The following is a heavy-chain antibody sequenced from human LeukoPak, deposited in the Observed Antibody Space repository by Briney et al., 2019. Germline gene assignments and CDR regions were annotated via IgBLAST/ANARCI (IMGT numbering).Heavy chain of an antibody. V-gene: IGHV3-48*03. D-gene: IGHD5-12*01. J-gene: IGHJ1*01. Sequence: GGSLRLSCAASGFTFSSYEMNWVRQAPGKGLEWVPYISSSGSTIYYADSVKGRFTISRDNAKNSLYLQMNSLRAEDTAVYYCATSYSGYDSAEYFQHWGQGTLVTVSS. CDR1: GFTFSSYE. CDR2: ISSSGSTI. CDR3: ATSYSGYDSAEYFQH.